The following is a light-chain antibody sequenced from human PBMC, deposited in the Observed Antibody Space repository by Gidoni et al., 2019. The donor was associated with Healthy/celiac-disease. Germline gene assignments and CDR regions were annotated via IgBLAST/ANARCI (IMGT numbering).Light chain of an antibody. V-gene: IGLV2-11*01. Sequence: QSALTQPRSVSGSPGQSVTSSCTGTSSDVGGYNYVSWYQQHPGKAPKLMIYDVSKRPSGVPDRFSGSKSGNTASLTISGLQAEDEADYYCCSYAGSYTFSLVVFGGGTKLTVL. CDR3: CSYAGSYTFSLVV. CDR1: SSDVGGYNY. J-gene: IGLJ2*01. CDR2: DVS.